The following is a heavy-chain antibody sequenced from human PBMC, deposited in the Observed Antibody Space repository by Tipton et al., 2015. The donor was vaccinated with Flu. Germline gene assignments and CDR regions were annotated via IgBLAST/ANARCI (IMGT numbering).Heavy chain of an antibody. CDR2: IYYSGST. Sequence: LVQPSETLSLTCTVSGGSISSYYWSWIRQPPGKGLEWIGYIYYSGSTNYNPSLKSRVTISVDTSKNQFSLKLSSVTAADTAVYYCARDSYGDYEGFDYWGQGTLVTVSS. J-gene: IGHJ4*02. CDR1: GGSISSYY. V-gene: IGHV4-59*01. CDR3: ARDSYGDYEGFDY. D-gene: IGHD4-17*01.